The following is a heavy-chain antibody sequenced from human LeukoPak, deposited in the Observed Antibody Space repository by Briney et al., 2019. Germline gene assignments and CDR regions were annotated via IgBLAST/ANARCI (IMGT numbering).Heavy chain of an antibody. J-gene: IGHJ4*02. CDR1: GFTFSSYA. CDR2: ISYDGSNK. V-gene: IGHV3-30-3*01. CDR3: ARERADYYGSGYI. Sequence: GGSLRLSCAASGFTFSSYAMHWVRQAPGNGLEWVAVISYDGSNKYYADSVKGRFTISRDNSKNTLYLQMNSLRAEDTAVYYCARERADYYGSGYIWGQGTLSPSPQ. D-gene: IGHD3-10*01.